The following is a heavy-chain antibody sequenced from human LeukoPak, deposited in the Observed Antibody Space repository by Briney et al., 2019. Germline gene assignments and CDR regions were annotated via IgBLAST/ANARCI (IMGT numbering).Heavy chain of an antibody. J-gene: IGHJ4*02. V-gene: IGHV1-69*06. CDR1: GGTFSSYA. D-gene: IGHD3-10*01. Sequence: ASVKVSCKASGGTFSSYAISWVRQAPGQGLEWMGGIIPIFGTANYAQKFQGRVTITADKSTSTAYMELSSLRSEDTAVYYCARVPTTMVRGVIIGLQFDYWGQGTLVTVSS. CDR2: IIPIFGTA. CDR3: ARVPTTMVRGVIIGLQFDY.